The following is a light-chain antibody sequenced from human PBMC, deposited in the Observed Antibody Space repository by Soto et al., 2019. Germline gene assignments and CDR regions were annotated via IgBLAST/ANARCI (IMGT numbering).Light chain of an antibody. CDR1: TGAVTSGRS. J-gene: IGLJ2*01. CDR3: LLSVPGARRI. V-gene: IGLV7-46*01. CDR2: ETT. Sequence: QAVVTQEPSLTVSPGGTVTLTCGSSTGAVTSGRSPYWFQKKPGQAPRTLIYETTKKHSWTPARFSGSLLGGQAALTLSGAQPEDEADYFCLLSVPGARRIFGGGTKLTVL.